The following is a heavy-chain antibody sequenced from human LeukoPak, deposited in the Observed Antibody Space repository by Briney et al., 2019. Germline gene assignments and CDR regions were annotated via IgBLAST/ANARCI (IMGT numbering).Heavy chain of an antibody. Sequence: SETLSLTCAVYGGSFSGYYWSWIRQPPGKGLEWIGEINHSGSTNYNPSLKSRVTISVDTSKNQFSLKLSSVTAADTAVYYCARLSYGYSGDYWGQGTLVTVSS. CDR2: INHSGST. D-gene: IGHD5-18*01. J-gene: IGHJ4*02. CDR3: ARLSYGYSGDY. CDR1: GGSFSGYY. V-gene: IGHV4-34*01.